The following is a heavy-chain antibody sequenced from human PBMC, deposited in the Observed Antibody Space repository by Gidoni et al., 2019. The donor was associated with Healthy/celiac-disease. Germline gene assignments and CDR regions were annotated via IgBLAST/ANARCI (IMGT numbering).Heavy chain of an antibody. D-gene: IGHD2-15*01. CDR3: ARQLARHCSGIRCPAGY. V-gene: IGHV5-51*01. Sequence: MPGKGLESMASISTGDSNTRYSPSLQGQVPISADKSISTAYLQGSSLKASDTAMYYCARQLARHCSGIRCPAGYLGQGTLVTVSS. J-gene: IGHJ4*02. CDR2: ISTGDSNT.